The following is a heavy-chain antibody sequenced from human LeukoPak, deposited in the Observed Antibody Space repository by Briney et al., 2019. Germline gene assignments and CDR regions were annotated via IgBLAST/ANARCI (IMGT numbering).Heavy chain of an antibody. Sequence: SVKVSCKASGGTFSSYAISWVRQAPGQGPEWMGGIIPIFGTANYAQKFQGRVTITADKSTSTAYMELSSLRSEDTAVYYCAREGMDIVVVVAAMGAFDIWGQGTMVTVSS. V-gene: IGHV1-69*06. J-gene: IGHJ3*02. D-gene: IGHD2-15*01. CDR2: IIPIFGTA. CDR3: AREGMDIVVVVAAMGAFDI. CDR1: GGTFSSYA.